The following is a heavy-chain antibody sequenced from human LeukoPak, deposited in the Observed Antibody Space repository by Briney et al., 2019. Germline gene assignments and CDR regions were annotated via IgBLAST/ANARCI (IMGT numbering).Heavy chain of an antibody. J-gene: IGHJ6*03. CDR3: AKDSAFYYIDV. CDR2: ISSSSSYI. Sequence: PGGSLRLSCAASGFSFTFYSMNWVRQAPGKGLEWVSSISSSSSYIYYADSVKGRFTISRDNAKNSLYLQVNSLKGDDTAVYYCAKDSAFYYIDVWGKGTTVIISS. CDR1: GFSFTFYS. D-gene: IGHD3-10*01. V-gene: IGHV3-21*01.